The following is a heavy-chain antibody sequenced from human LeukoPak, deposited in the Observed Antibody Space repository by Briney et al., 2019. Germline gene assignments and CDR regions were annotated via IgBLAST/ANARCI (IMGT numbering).Heavy chain of an antibody. CDR3: ATGEDRAKAHS. CDR2: INHSGST. Sequence: SETLSLTCAVYGGSFSGYYWSWIRQPPGKGLEWIGEINHSGSTNYNPSPKNRVTISVDTSKNQFSLKLSSVTAADTAVYYCATGEDRAKAHSWGQGTLVTVSS. CDR1: GGSFSGYY. J-gene: IGHJ4*02. D-gene: IGHD1-14*01. V-gene: IGHV4-34*01.